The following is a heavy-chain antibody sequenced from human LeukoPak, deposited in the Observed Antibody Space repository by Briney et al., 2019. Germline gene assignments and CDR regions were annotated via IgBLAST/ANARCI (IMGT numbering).Heavy chain of an antibody. Sequence: ASVKVSCKASGYTFTSYDTNWVRQATGQGLEWMGWMNPNSGNTGYAQKFQGRVTMTRNTSISTAYMELSSLRSEDTAVYYCARSHPGLRGERITIFGVVTTYYYYYGMDVWGQGTTVTVSS. V-gene: IGHV1-8*01. D-gene: IGHD3-3*01. CDR3: ARSHPGLRGERITIFGVVTTYYYYYGMDV. CDR2: MNPNSGNT. CDR1: GYTFTSYD. J-gene: IGHJ6*02.